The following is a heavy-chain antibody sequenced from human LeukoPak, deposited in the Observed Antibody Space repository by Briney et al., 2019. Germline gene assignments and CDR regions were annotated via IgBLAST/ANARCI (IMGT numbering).Heavy chain of an antibody. CDR2: IYYSGST. CDR1: GGSISSDY. CDR3: ARESPYDGAFDI. D-gene: IGHD5-12*01. J-gene: IGHJ3*02. Sequence: KTSETLSLTCSVSGGSISSDYWTWVRQPPRKGLEGTGYIYYSGSTNYNPSLKSRVTISLDTSKNQFSLKLSSVTAADTAVYYCARESPYDGAFDIWGQGTVVTVSS. V-gene: IGHV4-59*01.